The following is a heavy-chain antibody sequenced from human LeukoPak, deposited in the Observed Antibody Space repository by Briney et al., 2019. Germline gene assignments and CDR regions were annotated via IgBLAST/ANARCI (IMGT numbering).Heavy chain of an antibody. J-gene: IGHJ5*02. V-gene: IGHV1-18*01. CDR3: ARGTLRYFDWLFLGSWFDP. Sequence: ASVKVSCKASGYTFTSYGISWVRQAPGQGLEWMGWISAYNGNTNYAQKLQGRVTITRNTSISTAYMELSSLRSEDTAVYYCARGTLRYFDWLFLGSWFDPWGQGTLVTVSS. D-gene: IGHD3-9*01. CDR1: GYTFTSYG. CDR2: ISAYNGNT.